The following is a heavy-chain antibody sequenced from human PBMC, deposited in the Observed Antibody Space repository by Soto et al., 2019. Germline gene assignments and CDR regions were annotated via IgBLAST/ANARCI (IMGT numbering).Heavy chain of an antibody. Sequence: PGESLKISCQGSGYSFTSYWIGWVRQMPGKGLEWMGIIYPGDSDTRYSPSFQGQVTISADKSISTAYLQWTSLKASDTAIYYCSKFKYSTSVRYLQHWGQGTPVTVSS. CDR3: SKFKYSTSVRYLQH. D-gene: IGHD6-6*01. V-gene: IGHV5-51*01. J-gene: IGHJ1*01. CDR2: IYPGDSDT. CDR1: GYSFTSYW.